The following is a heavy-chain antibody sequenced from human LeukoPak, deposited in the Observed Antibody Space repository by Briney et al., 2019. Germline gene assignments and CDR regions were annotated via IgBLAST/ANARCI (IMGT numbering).Heavy chain of an antibody. D-gene: IGHD5-18*01. CDR1: GGSISSYY. Sequence: PSETLSLTCTVSGGSISSYYWSWIRQPPGKGLEWIGYIYYSGSTNYNPSLKSRVTISVDTSKNQFSLKLSSVTAADTAVYYCARLGYSYDLDYWGQGTLVTVSS. J-gene: IGHJ4*02. V-gene: IGHV4-59*08. CDR3: ARLGYSYDLDY. CDR2: IYYSGST.